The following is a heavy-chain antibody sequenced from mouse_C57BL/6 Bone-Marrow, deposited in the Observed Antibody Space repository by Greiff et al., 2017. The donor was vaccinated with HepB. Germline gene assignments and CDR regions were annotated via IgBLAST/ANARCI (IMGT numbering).Heavy chain of an antibody. D-gene: IGHD2-3*01. V-gene: IGHV1-19*01. CDR1: GYTFTDYY. CDR3: ASYDGPMDY. CDR2: INPYNGGT. J-gene: IGHJ4*01. Sequence: EVQLQQSGPVLVKPGASVKMSCKASGYTFTDYYMNWVKQSHGKSLEWIGVINPYNGGTSYNQKFKGKATLTVDKSSSTAYMELNSLTSEDSAVCYCASYDGPMDYWGQGTSVTVSS.